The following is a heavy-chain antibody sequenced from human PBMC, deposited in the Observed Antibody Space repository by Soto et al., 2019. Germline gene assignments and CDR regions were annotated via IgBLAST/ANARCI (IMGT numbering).Heavy chain of an antibody. CDR3: LRSSFGCFDY. D-gene: IGHD3-16*01. J-gene: IGHJ4*02. CDR1: GFTLSHYW. V-gene: IGHV3-74*01. CDR2: LNYDGSET. Sequence: EVQLLESGGGLVQPGGTLTLSCAASGFTLSHYWMHWVRQVPGRGLVWVARLNYDGSETHYADSVRGRFAISRDNAKNTVYLQMSNLRAEDTAIYYCLRSSFGCFDYWGRGTLVTVSS.